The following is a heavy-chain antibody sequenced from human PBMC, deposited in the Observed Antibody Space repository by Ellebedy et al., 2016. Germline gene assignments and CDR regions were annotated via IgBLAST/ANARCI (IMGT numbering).Heavy chain of an antibody. CDR3: AKWNGGWNAFDV. D-gene: IGHD1-1*01. V-gene: IGHV4-59*02. CDR2: VFHTGTA. CDR1: GGSVSSDW. Sequence: SETLSLTCNVSGGSVSSDWWNWIRRPPGKGLEWIGYVFHTGTASYNPSLNSRTTMSVDTSKSQFSLRLTSVTAADTAVYYCAKWNGGWNAFDVWGQGTMVTVSS. J-gene: IGHJ3*01.